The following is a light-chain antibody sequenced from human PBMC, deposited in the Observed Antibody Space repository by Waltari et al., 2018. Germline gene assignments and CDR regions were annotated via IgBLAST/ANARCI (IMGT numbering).Light chain of an antibody. V-gene: IGLV2-23*01. Sequence: QSALTQPASVSGSPGQSITISCTRTSSDVVGYVLVSCYQQHPGKAPKLMIYEGRNRPSGVTNRFAASKSGNTASLTISGLQAEDEADYYCCSYAVNSAPHVFGTGTKVTGL. CDR2: EGR. CDR3: CSYAVNSAPHV. CDR1: SSDVVGYVL. J-gene: IGLJ1*01.